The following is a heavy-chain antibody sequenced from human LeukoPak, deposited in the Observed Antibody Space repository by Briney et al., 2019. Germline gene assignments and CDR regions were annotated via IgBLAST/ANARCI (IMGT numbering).Heavy chain of an antibody. V-gene: IGHV1-18*01. CDR2: ISTYNGDT. D-gene: IGHD6-25*01. CDR1: GYTFNTYG. Sequence: APVKVSCTASGYTFNTYGISWVRQAPGQGLEWMGWISTYNGDTNYVQNLQGRVTMTTDTSTSTAYMELMSLRSDDTAVYYCLRDAQRPRLTPDYWGQGTLVTVSS. CDR3: LRDAQRPRLTPDY. J-gene: IGHJ4*02.